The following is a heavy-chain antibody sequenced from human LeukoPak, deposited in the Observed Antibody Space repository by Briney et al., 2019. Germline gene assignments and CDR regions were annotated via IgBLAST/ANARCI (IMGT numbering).Heavy chain of an antibody. CDR2: INPSGGST. CDR3: ARDRVTLGYCSSTSCYELIH. Sequence: ASVKVSCKASGYSFTGHYMHWVRQAPGQGLEWMGIINPSGGSTSYAQKFQGRVTMTRDTSTSTVYMELSSLRSEDTAVYYCARDRVTLGYCSSTSCYELIHWGQGTLVTVSS. CDR1: GYSFTGHY. D-gene: IGHD2-2*01. V-gene: IGHV1-46*01. J-gene: IGHJ4*02.